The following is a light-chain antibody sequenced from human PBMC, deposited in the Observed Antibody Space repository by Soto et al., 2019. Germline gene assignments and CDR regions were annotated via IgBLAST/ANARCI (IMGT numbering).Light chain of an antibody. CDR1: SSDIGKSKY. V-gene: IGLV2-14*01. CDR2: EVN. CDR3: ASQTSPNMWI. J-gene: IGLJ2*01. Sequence: QSVLTQPASVSGSPGQSITFPCTGNSSDIGKSKYVSWFQQLPGEAPRLIIYEVNSRPSGISDRFSGSKSGNSASLTISGLQPEDESTYYCASQTSPNMWIFGGGTQLTVL.